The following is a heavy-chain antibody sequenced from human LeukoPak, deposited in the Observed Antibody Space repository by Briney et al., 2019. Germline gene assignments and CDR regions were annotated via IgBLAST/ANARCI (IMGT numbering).Heavy chain of an antibody. CDR2: IWYDGSNK. D-gene: IGHD2-15*01. CDR1: GFTFSSYG. V-gene: IGHV3-33*01. J-gene: IGHJ4*02. CDR3: ARDMGYCSGGSCYPAWAFDY. Sequence: GGSLRLSCAASGFTFSSYGMHWVRQAPGKGLEWVAVIWYDGSNKYYADSVKGRFTISRDNSKNTLYLQMNSLRAEDTAVYYCARDMGYCSGGSCYPAWAFDYWGQGTLVTVSS.